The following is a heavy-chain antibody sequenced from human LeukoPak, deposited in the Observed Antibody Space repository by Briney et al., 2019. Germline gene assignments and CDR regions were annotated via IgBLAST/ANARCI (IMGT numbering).Heavy chain of an antibody. CDR2: ISYDGSNK. CDR3: ARGYGGKTGYYDY. V-gene: IGHV3-30*09. J-gene: IGHJ4*02. Sequence: GGSLRLSCAASGFTFSNYPVHWVRQAPGKGLEWVALISYDGSNKYYADSVKGRFAISRDNSKNTLYLQMNSLRVEDTAVYYCARGYGGKTGYYDYWGQGTLVTVSS. CDR1: GFTFSNYP. D-gene: IGHD4-23*01.